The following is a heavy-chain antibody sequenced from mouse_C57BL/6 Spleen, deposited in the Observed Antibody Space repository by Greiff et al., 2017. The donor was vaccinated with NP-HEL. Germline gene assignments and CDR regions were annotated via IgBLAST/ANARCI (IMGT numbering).Heavy chain of an antibody. D-gene: IGHD2-2*01. CDR2: IYPSDSET. J-gene: IGHJ4*01. Sequence: VKLQQPGAELVRPGSSVKLSCKASGYTFTSYWMDWVKQRPGQGLEWIGNIYPSDSETHYNQKFKDKATLTVDKSSSTAYMQLSSLTSEDSAVYYCARVVTTVYYYAMDYWGQGTSVTVSS. V-gene: IGHV1-61*01. CDR1: GYTFTSYW. CDR3: ARVVTTVYYYAMDY.